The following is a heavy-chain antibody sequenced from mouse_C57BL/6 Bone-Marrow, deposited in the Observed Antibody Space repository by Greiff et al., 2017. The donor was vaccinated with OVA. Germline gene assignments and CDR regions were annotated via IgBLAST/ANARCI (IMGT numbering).Heavy chain of an antibody. CDR3: SPLMVTTGY. J-gene: IGHJ2*01. CDR2: IDPSDSYT. CDR1: GYTFTSYW. D-gene: IGHD2-2*01. Sequence: QVQLKQPGAELVRPGTSVKLSCKASGYTFTSYWMHWVKQRPGQGLEWIGVIDPSDSYTNYNQKFKGKATLTVDTSSSTAYMQLSSLTSEDSAVYYCSPLMVTTGYWGQGTTLTVSS. V-gene: IGHV1-59*01.